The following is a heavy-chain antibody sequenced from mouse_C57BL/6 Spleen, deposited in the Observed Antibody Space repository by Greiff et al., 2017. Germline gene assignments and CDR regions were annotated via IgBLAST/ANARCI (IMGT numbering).Heavy chain of an antibody. V-gene: IGHV5-17*01. Sequence: DVKLVESGGGLVKPGGSLKLSCAASGLTFSDYGMHWVRQAPEKGLEWVAYISSGSSTIYYADTVKGRFTISRDNAKNTLFLQMTSLRSEDTAMYYCARSVYYGSSHYYAMDYWGQGTSVTVSS. D-gene: IGHD1-1*01. CDR3: ARSVYYGSSHYYAMDY. CDR1: GLTFSDYG. J-gene: IGHJ4*01. CDR2: ISSGSSTI.